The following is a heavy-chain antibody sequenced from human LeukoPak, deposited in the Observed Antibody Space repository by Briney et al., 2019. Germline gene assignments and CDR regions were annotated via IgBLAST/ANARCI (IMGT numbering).Heavy chain of an antibody. D-gene: IGHD3-10*01. CDR3: ARSYYYGSGVDSYYYYGMDV. Sequence: ASVKVSCKASGYTFTAHYMHWVRQAPGQGLEWMGWINPNSGGTNYAQKFQGRVTMTRDTSISTAYMDLSRLRSDDTAVYYCARSYYYGSGVDSYYYYGMDVWGQGTTVTVSS. CDR2: INPNSGGT. V-gene: IGHV1-2*02. CDR1: GYTFTAHY. J-gene: IGHJ6*02.